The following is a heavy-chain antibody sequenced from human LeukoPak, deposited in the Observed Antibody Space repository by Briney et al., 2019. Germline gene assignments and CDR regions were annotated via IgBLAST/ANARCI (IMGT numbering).Heavy chain of an antibody. Sequence: SETLSLTCTVSGGSISSSSYYWGWIRQPPGKGLEWIGSIYYSGSTNYNPSLKSRVTLSVDTSKNQFSLKLSSVTAADTAVYYCARDPTTVTKGFDVWGQGTVVTASS. J-gene: IGHJ3*01. V-gene: IGHV4-39*07. CDR3: ARDPTTVTKGFDV. CDR1: GGSISSSSYY. D-gene: IGHD4-17*01. CDR2: IYYSGST.